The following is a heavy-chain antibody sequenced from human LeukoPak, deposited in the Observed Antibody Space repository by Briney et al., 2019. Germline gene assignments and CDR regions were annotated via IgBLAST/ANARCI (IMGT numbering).Heavy chain of an antibody. CDR1: GYTFISNG. D-gene: IGHD4-17*01. CDR3: ARHPHYGDYGNRIVGWFDP. Sequence: GASVKASCKASGYTFISNGISWVRQATGQGLEWMGWMNPKSGNTGYAQKFQVRATMTRNNSISTAYMELSSLRSEDTAVYYCARHPHYGDYGNRIVGWFDPWGQGTLVTVSS. CDR2: MNPKSGNT. V-gene: IGHV1-8*02. J-gene: IGHJ5*02.